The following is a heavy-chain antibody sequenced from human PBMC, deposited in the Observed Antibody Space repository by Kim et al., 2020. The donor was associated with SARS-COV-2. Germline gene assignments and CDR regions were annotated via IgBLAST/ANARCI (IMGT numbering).Heavy chain of an antibody. CDR3: ARLAAAGPGDY. Sequence: ASVKVSCKASGYTFTSYAMHWVRQAPGQRLEWMGWINAGNGNTKYSQKFQGRVTITRDTSASTAYMELSSLRSEDTSVYYCARLAAAGPGDYWGQGTLVTVSS. V-gene: IGHV1-3*01. J-gene: IGHJ4*02. CDR2: INAGNGNT. D-gene: IGHD6-13*01. CDR1: GYTFTSYA.